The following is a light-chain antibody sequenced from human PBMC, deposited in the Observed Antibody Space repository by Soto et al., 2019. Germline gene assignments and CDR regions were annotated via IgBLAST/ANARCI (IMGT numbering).Light chain of an antibody. CDR2: QDN. Sequence: QSVLTQPASVSGSPGQSIAISCTGTSSDVGSYNLVSWYQHHPGRAPKLMIYQDNKRSSGVSNRISGSKSGNSASLTISGLQAEDEADYYCCSYAGATTFPYVCGTGTKVTV. V-gene: IGLV2-23*02. CDR1: SSDVGSYNL. J-gene: IGLJ1*01. CDR3: CSYAGATTFPYV.